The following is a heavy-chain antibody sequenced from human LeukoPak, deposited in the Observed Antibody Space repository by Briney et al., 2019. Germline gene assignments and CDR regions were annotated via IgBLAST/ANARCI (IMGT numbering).Heavy chain of an antibody. V-gene: IGHV4-4*07. CDR1: GASISSYY. D-gene: IGHD3-22*01. CDR2: IYTSAIISGNT. J-gene: IGHJ3*02. CDR3: ARGPYKYDGSGAFDI. Sequence: SETLSLTCTVSGASISSYYWSWIRQPPGKGLEWIGRIYTSAIISGNTNYNPSLKSRVTMSVDTSKNQFSLKLTSVTAADTAVYYCARGPYKYDGSGAFDIWGQGTMVTVSS.